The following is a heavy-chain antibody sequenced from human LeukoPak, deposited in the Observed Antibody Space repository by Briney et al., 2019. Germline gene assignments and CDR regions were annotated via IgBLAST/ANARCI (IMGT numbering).Heavy chain of an antibody. CDR1: GNTFTGQY. D-gene: IGHD6-13*01. Sequence: ASVKVSCKASGNTFTGQYMHWVRQAPGQGLEWMGWISPNSGGTNYAQKFQGRVTMTRDTSISTAYMELSRLRSDDTAVYYCARDWTPRATGQQLVRVNWFDPWGQGTLVTVSS. V-gene: IGHV1-2*02. CDR3: ARDWTPRATGQQLVRVNWFDP. CDR2: ISPNSGGT. J-gene: IGHJ5*02.